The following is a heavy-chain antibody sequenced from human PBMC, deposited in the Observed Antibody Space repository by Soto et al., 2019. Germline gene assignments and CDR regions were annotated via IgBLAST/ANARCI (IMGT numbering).Heavy chain of an antibody. CDR1: GFTVSSNY. J-gene: IGHJ6*02. CDR2: IYSGGST. Sequence: GGSLRLSCAASGFTVSSNYMSWVRQAPGKGLEWVSVIYSGGSTYYADSVKGRFTISRDNSKNTLYLQMNSLRAEDTAVYYCAVNVVPAAMYYYYGMDVWGQGTTVTVSS. V-gene: IGHV3-53*01. D-gene: IGHD2-2*01. CDR3: AVNVVPAAMYYYYGMDV.